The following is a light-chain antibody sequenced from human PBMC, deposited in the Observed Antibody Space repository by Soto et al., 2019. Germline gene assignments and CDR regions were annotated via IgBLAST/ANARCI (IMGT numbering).Light chain of an antibody. V-gene: IGKV3-20*01. CDR1: QSVSSSY. J-gene: IGKJ2*01. Sequence: EIVLTQSPGTLSLSPGERATLSCRASQSVSSSYLAWYQQKPGQPPRLLIYDASTRATGVPARFGGSGSGTEFTLTISGLQSEDFAVYYCQQYGDWPPDTFGQGTKVDIK. CDR3: QQYGDWPPDT. CDR2: DAS.